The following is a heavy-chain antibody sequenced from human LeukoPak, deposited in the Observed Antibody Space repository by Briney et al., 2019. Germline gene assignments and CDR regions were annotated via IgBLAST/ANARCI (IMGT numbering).Heavy chain of an antibody. V-gene: IGHV1-69*05. D-gene: IGHD2-21*02. Sequence: ASVKVSCKASGGTFSSYAISWVRQAPGQGLEWMGGIIPIFGTANYAQKFQGRVTMTRDTSTSTVYMELSSLRSEDTAVYYCASSYCGGDCYRRWFDPWGQGTLVTVSS. CDR1: GGTFSSYA. CDR3: ASSYCGGDCYRRWFDP. J-gene: IGHJ5*02. CDR2: IIPIFGTA.